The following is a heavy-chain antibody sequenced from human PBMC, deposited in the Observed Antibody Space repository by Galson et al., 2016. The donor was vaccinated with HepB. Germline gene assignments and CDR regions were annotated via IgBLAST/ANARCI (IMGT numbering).Heavy chain of an antibody. D-gene: IGHD2-2*01. CDR3: ARERTGTAYCSSISCPKYFDS. J-gene: IGHJ4*02. Sequence: SLRLSCAASGFPFSTYGMHWVRQAPGKGLEWVAVIWYDGSNQYYADSVKGRFTISRDISKNTLYLQMNSLRAEDTTVYYCARERTGTAYCSSISCPKYFDSWGQGTLVTVSS. CDR2: IWYDGSNQ. V-gene: IGHV3-33*01. CDR1: GFPFSTYG.